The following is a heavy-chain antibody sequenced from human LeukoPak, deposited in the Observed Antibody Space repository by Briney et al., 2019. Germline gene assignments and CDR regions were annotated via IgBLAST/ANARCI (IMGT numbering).Heavy chain of an antibody. D-gene: IGHD6-13*01. Sequence: SETLSLTCTVSGGSISSYYWSWIRQPPGKGLEWIGYIYYSGSTNYNPSLKSRVTISVDTSKNQFSLKLSSVTAADTAVYYCARLRIAAAGTRPYYYYGMDVWGQGTTVPGSS. CDR3: ARLRIAAAGTRPYYYYGMDV. J-gene: IGHJ6*02. CDR1: GGSISSYY. CDR2: IYYSGST. V-gene: IGHV4-59*08.